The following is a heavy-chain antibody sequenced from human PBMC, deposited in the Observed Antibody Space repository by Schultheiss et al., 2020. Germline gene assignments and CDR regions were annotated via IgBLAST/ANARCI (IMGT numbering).Heavy chain of an antibody. CDR2: IKSKTDGGTT. J-gene: IGHJ6*04. CDR3: TTISGGSAAPYYYYYGMDV. V-gene: IGHV3-15*01. CDR1: GFTFSNAW. Sequence: GGSLRLSCAASGFTFSNAWMSWVRQAPGKGLEWVGRIKSKTDGGTTDYAAPVKGRFTISRDDSKNTLYLQMNSLKTEDTAVYYCTTISGGSAAPYYYYYGMDVWGEGTTVNVSS. D-gene: IGHD2-15*01.